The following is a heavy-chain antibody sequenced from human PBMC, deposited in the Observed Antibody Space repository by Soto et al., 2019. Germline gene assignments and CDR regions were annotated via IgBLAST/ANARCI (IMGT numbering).Heavy chain of an antibody. J-gene: IGHJ4*02. V-gene: IGHV1-69*08. CDR2: IIPILDTT. D-gene: IGHD2-15*01. CDR3: ARDCRGDNCYSRGLRYFDY. CDR1: GGTFNIFT. Sequence: QVQLVQSGAEVKKPGSSVKVSCKASGGTFNIFTISWVRQAPGQGLEWMGRIIPILDTTNYAQKFQGRVTITADKSTGTAYMELSSLTSEDTAVYYCARDCRGDNCYSRGLRYFDYWGPGTLVTVSS.